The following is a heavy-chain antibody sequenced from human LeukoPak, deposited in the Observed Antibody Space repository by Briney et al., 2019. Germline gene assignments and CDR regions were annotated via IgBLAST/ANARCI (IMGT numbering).Heavy chain of an antibody. CDR2: IYHSGSS. CDR1: GYSIRSGYF. CDR3: ARRSSLDVRAAFDY. Sequence: PSETLSLTCTVSGYSIRSGYFWGWIRQPPGKGLEWIGSIYHSGSSYYNPSLKSRVTISVDPSRNQFSLKVTSLTAADTAVYYCARRSSLDVRAAFDYWGQGTLVTVPS. J-gene: IGHJ4*02. V-gene: IGHV4-38-2*02. D-gene: IGHD6-6*01.